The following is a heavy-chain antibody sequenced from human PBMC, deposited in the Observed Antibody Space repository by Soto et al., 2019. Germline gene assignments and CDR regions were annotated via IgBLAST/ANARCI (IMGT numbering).Heavy chain of an antibody. CDR3: GSRLSYCSSWYFYDY. CDR2: IYHSGST. V-gene: IGHV4-38-2*01. Sequence: ETLSLTCAVSGYSISSGYYWGWIRQPPGKGLEWIGIIYHSGSTYYNPSLKSRVTISVDTSKNQFSLKLNSVTAADTAVYYCGSRLSYCSSWYFYDYWGQGTLVTVSS. CDR1: GYSISSGYY. J-gene: IGHJ4*02. D-gene: IGHD6-13*01.